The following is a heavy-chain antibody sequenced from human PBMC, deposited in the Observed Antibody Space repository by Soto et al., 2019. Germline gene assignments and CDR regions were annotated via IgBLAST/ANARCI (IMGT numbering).Heavy chain of an antibody. D-gene: IGHD3-22*01. CDR3: AKDEYYYSRSGYYIFDS. CDR2: ISHDGTDK. J-gene: IGHJ4*02. Sequence: QAQLVESGGGVVQPGESLRLSCEVSGFTFSAYGMHWVRQAPGKRLEWVAAISHDGTDKNYGDSVKGRFTISRDNFVKTLYLQMNSLRPEDTALYYCAKDEYYYSRSGYYIFDSWGQGTLVTVSS. V-gene: IGHV3-30*18. CDR1: GFTFSAYG.